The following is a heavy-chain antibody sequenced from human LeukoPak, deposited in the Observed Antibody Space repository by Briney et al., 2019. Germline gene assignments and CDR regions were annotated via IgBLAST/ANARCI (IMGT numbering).Heavy chain of an antibody. Sequence: SETLSLTCTVSGDSISSRSYYWSWIRQPPGKGLEWIGYIYYSGSTYYNPSLKSRVTISVDTSKNQFSLKQSSVTAADTAVYYCARGASIPAAVLTFDYWGQGTLVTVSS. V-gene: IGHV4-30-4*08. J-gene: IGHJ4*02. CDR3: ARGASIPAAVLTFDY. CDR1: GDSISSRSYY. D-gene: IGHD2-2*01. CDR2: IYYSGST.